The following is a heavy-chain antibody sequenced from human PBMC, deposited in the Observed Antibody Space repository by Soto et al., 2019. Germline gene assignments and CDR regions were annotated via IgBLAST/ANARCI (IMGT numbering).Heavy chain of an antibody. Sequence: ASVKVSCKASGYTFTGYYMHWVRQAPGQGLECMGWINPNSGGTNYAQKFQGRVTMTRDTSISTAYMELSRLRSDDTAVYYCARGGPSIAARPYYYYYGMDVWGQGTTVTVSS. D-gene: IGHD6-6*01. V-gene: IGHV1-2*02. J-gene: IGHJ6*02. CDR2: INPNSGGT. CDR3: ARGGPSIAARPYYYYYGMDV. CDR1: GYTFTGYY.